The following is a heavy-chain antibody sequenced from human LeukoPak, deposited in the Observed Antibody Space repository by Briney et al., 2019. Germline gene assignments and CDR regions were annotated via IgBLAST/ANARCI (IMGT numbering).Heavy chain of an antibody. Sequence: GGSLRLSCAASGFSFSIHDMTWVRQAPGKGLEWVSTISNSDNSTYYADSVKGRFTISRDNSKNTLYLQMSSLRADDTALYYCAGVDAAMPDAFDIWGQGTTVTVSS. V-gene: IGHV3-23*01. J-gene: IGHJ3*02. CDR3: AGVDAAMPDAFDI. CDR2: ISNSDNST. CDR1: GFSFSIHD. D-gene: IGHD5-18*01.